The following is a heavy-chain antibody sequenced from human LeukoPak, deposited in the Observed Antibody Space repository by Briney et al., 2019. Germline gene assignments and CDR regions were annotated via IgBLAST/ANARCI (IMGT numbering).Heavy chain of an antibody. D-gene: IGHD6-13*01. J-gene: IGHJ4*02. V-gene: IGHV4-59*01. CDR2: IYYSGST. CDR3: AGIVAAAGPYFDY. CDR1: GGSISSYY. Sequence: SETLSLTCTVSGGSISSYYWSWIRQPPGKGLEWIGYIYYSGSTNYNPSLESRVTISVDTSKNQFSLKLSSVTAADTAVYYCAGIVAAAGPYFDYWGQGTLVTVSS.